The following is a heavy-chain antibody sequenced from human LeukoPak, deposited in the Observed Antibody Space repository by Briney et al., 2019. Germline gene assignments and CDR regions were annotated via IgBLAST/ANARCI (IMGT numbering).Heavy chain of an antibody. J-gene: IGHJ4*02. Sequence: GGSLRLSCAASGFTFSSYGMSWVRQAPGKGLEWVSAISDSGGSTYYADSAKGRFTISRDNSKNTLYLQMNSLRAEDTAVYYCAKDLDDSSGYNPFDYWGQGTLVTVSS. CDR2: ISDSGGST. CDR1: GFTFSSYG. D-gene: IGHD3-22*01. CDR3: AKDLDDSSGYNPFDY. V-gene: IGHV3-23*01.